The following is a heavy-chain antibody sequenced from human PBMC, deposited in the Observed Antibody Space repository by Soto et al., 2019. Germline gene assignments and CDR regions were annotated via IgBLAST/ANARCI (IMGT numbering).Heavy chain of an antibody. J-gene: IGHJ5*02. D-gene: IGHD4-17*01. CDR1: GGNESRYRAA. CDR3: ARIDGDYPNWFDP. CDR2: TYYRSKWYN. V-gene: IGHV6-1*01. Sequence: SPTVPRTEARCGGNESRYRAAWNWKKQSPSRGLEWLGRTYYRSKWYNDYAVSVKSRITINPDTSKNQFSLQLNSVTPEDTAVYYCARIDGDYPNWFDPWGQGTLVTVSS.